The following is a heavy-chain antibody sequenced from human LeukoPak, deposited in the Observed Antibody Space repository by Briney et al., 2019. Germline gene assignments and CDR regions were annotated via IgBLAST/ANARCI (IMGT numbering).Heavy chain of an antibody. Sequence: ASVKVSCKVSGYTLTELSMHWVRQAPGKGLEWMGGFDPEDGETIYAQKFQGRVTMTRNTSISTAYMELSSLRSEDTAVYYCARAELSMTTVTAYYFDYWGQGTLVTVSS. CDR1: GYTLTELS. J-gene: IGHJ4*02. CDR3: ARAELSMTTVTAYYFDY. D-gene: IGHD4-17*01. V-gene: IGHV1-24*01. CDR2: FDPEDGET.